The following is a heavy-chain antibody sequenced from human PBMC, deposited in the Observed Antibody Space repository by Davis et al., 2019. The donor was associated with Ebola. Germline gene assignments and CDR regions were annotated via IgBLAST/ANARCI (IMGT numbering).Heavy chain of an antibody. CDR2: TSHNERER. D-gene: IGHD1-1*01. J-gene: IGHJ4*02. CDR1: GFTFSNNA. V-gene: IGHV3-30*04. Sequence: GESLKISCVASGFTFSNNAMHWVRQPPGKGLEWVAVTSHNERERFYGESVQGRFTISRDNSENVLYLQMDSLRPDDTAIYFCARALHDEVLDYWGQGTPVTVSS. CDR3: ARALHDEVLDY.